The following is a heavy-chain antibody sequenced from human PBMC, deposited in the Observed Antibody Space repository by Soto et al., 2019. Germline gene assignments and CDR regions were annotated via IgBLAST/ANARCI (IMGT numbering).Heavy chain of an antibody. CDR1: GGSISSTNW. V-gene: IGHV4-4*02. D-gene: IGHD5-18*01. CDR3: ARRYGYSFDY. CDR2: INNSGNT. Sequence: SETLSLTCAVSGGSISSTNWWRWVRQPPGKVLEWIGYINNSGNTNYNPPLKSRVTISVDTSKNQLSLKLSSVTAADTAVYYCARRYGYSFDYWGQGTLVTVSS. J-gene: IGHJ4*02.